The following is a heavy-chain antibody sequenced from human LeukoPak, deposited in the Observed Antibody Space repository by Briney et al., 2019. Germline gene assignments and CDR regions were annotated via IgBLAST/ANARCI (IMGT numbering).Heavy chain of an antibody. J-gene: IGHJ3*02. Sequence: SETLSLTCSVSGDTLLSGSHYWGWVRQSPGKGLEWIGSIYDGWSAYYNPSLKSRVSISVDTSKNQFSLKLTSATSADTAVYYCATQKWKLPAAFDIWGQGTRVAVSS. CDR2: IYDGWSA. D-gene: IGHD1-1*01. V-gene: IGHV4-39*01. CDR1: GDTLLSGSHY. CDR3: ATQKWKLPAAFDI.